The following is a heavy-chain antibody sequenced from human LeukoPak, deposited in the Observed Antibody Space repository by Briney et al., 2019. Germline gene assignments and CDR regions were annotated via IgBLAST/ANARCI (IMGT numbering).Heavy chain of an antibody. CDR3: AKSPSIVVVPARGFDY. D-gene: IGHD2-2*01. CDR1: GFTFRSYA. J-gene: IGHJ4*02. V-gene: IGHV3-30-3*01. Sequence: GGSLRLSCAASGFTFRSYAIHWVRQAPGKGLEWVAFISYDGTVKYYADSVKGRFSISRDNSKNTLSLQMNSLRGDDTAVYYCAKSPSIVVVPARGFDYWGQGTLVTVSS. CDR2: ISYDGTVK.